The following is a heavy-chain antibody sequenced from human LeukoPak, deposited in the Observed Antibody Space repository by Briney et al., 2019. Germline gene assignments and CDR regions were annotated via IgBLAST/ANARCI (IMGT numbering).Heavy chain of an antibody. CDR1: GGSISSGGYY. Sequence: SETLSLTCTVSGGSISSGGYYWSWTRQPPGKGLEWIGYIYYNGNTYYNPSLKVRLTKSEDTSKTQFSLKLSSVTAADTAVYYAMRNFDSYNAFDIWGQGTMVTVSS. D-gene: IGHD3-22*01. CDR3: MRNFDSYNAFDI. J-gene: IGHJ3*02. V-gene: IGHV4-31*03. CDR2: IYYNGNT.